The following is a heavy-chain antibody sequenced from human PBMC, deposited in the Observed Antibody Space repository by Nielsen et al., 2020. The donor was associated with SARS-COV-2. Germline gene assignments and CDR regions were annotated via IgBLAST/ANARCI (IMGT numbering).Heavy chain of an antibody. Sequence: SETLSLTCTVSGGSISSYYWSWIRQPPGKGLEWIGYIYYSGSTNYNPSLKSRVTISVDTSKNQFSLKLSSVTAADTAVYYCARDTTSHYYDTNEYYFDYWGQGTLVTVSS. V-gene: IGHV4-59*01. J-gene: IGHJ4*02. CDR1: GGSISSYY. CDR3: ARDTTSHYYDTNEYYFDY. D-gene: IGHD3-22*01. CDR2: IYYSGST.